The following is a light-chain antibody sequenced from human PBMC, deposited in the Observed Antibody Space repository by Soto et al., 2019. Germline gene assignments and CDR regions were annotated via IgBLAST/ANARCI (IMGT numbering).Light chain of an antibody. Sequence: DIQMTQSPSTLCASVVDIVTITCRASQSISSWLAWYQQKPGKAPKLLIYDASSLESGVPSRFSGSGSGTEFTLTISSLQPDDFATYYCQQQTFGQGTKVDI. J-gene: IGKJ1*01. CDR1: QSISSW. V-gene: IGKV1-5*01. CDR2: DAS. CDR3: QQQT.